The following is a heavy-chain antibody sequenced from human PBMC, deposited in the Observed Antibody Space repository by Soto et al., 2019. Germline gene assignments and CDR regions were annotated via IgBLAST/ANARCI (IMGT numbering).Heavy chain of an antibody. Sequence: SETLSLTCAVSGGSISSGGYSWSWIRQPPGKGLEWIGYIYHSGSTYYNPSLKSRVTISVDRSKNQFSLKLSSVTAADTAVYYCASQSTVSDFEYWGQGTLVTVSS. J-gene: IGHJ4*02. CDR3: ASQSTVSDFEY. CDR2: IYHSGST. V-gene: IGHV4-30-2*01. CDR1: GGSISSGGYS. D-gene: IGHD4-17*01.